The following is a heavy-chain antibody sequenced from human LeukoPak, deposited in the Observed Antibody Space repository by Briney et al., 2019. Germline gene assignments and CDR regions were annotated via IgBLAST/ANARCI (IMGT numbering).Heavy chain of an antibody. Sequence: ASVKVSCKASGYTFTSYAMHWVRQAPGQRLEWMGWINAGNGNTKYLQKFQGRVTITRDTSASTAYMELSSLRSDDTAVYYCARDHIWFGEHHHAFDYWGQGTLVTVSS. CDR2: INAGNGNT. V-gene: IGHV1-3*01. D-gene: IGHD3-10*01. CDR1: GYTFTSYA. J-gene: IGHJ4*02. CDR3: ARDHIWFGEHHHAFDY.